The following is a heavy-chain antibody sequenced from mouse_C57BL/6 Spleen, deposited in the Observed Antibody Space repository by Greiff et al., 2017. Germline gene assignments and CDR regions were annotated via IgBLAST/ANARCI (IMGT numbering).Heavy chain of an antibody. Sequence: QVQLQQPGAELVKPGASVKLSCKASGYTFTSYWMHWVKQRPGRGLEWIGRIDPNSGGTKYNEKFKSKATLTVDKSSSTAYMQLGSLTSEDSAVEECVRGGVDLVGNAMDYWGQGTSVTVSS. CDR3: VRGGVDLVGNAMDY. D-gene: IGHD2-12*01. V-gene: IGHV1-72*01. J-gene: IGHJ4*01. CDR2: IDPNSGGT. CDR1: GYTFTSYW.